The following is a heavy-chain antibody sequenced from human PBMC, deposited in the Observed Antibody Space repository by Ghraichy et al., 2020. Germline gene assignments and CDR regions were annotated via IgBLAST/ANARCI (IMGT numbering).Heavy chain of an antibody. CDR1: GFTFTTYE. D-gene: IGHD5-18*01. V-gene: IGHV3-48*03. CDR3: ARGYSYGYH. CDR2: ISSSGSTI. Sequence: LSLTCAASGFTFTTYEMNWVRQAPGKGLEWLSYISSSGSTIYYADSVKGRFTISRDNAKNSLYLQMNSLRAEDTAVYYCARGYSYGYHWGQGTLVTVSS. J-gene: IGHJ5*02.